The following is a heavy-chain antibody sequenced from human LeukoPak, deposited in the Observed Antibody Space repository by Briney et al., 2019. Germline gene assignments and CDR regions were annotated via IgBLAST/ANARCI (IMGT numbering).Heavy chain of an antibody. D-gene: IGHD6-6*01. V-gene: IGHV1-46*01. J-gene: IGHJ4*02. CDR3: ARMWAARRIYYFDF. CDR2: INPSSGST. CDR1: GYTFTSYH. Sequence: ASVKVSCKASGYTFTSYHMHWVRLAPGQGLEWMGTINPSSGSTTYAQKFQDRVTMTRDTSTSTVYMDLSSLRSEDTAVYYCARMWAARRIYYFDFWGQGTLVTVSS.